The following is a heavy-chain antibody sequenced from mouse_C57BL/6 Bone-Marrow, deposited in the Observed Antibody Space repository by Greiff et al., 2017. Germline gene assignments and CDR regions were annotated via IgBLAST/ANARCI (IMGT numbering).Heavy chain of an antibody. V-gene: IGHV1-55*01. CDR1: GYTFTSSW. Sequence: VQLQQPGAELVKPGASVKMSCKASGYTFTSSWITWVKQRPGKGLEWIGDIYPTSGRTNYNEKFKSKAILTVDTSSNTANMQLSSLTSEDSAVFDGESCGPRGGSFDYWGQGTTLTVSS. J-gene: IGHJ2*01. CDR3: ESCGPRGGSFDY. CDR2: IYPTSGRT.